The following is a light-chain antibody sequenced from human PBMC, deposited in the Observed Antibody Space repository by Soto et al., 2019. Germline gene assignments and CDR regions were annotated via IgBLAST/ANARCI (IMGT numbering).Light chain of an antibody. Sequence: EIVLTQSPGTVSLSPGERATLSCRASQSVSSSYLAWYQQKPGQAPRLLIYGASSRATGIPDRFSGSGSGTDFTLTISRLEPEDFAVYYCQQYGSSRTFCQGTKVDIK. CDR1: QSVSSSY. CDR3: QQYGSSRT. V-gene: IGKV3-20*01. J-gene: IGKJ1*01. CDR2: GAS.